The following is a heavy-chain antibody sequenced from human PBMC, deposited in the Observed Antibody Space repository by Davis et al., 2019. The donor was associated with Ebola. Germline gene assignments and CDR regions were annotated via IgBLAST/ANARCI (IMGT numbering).Heavy chain of an antibody. D-gene: IGHD6-6*01. J-gene: IGHJ6*03. Sequence: ASVKVSCKASGYTFTGYYMHWVRQAPGQGLEWMGWINPNSGGTNYAQKFQGWVTMTRDTSISTAYMELSRLRSDDTAVYYCARDDSSSLLGYYYMDVWGKGTTVTVSS. CDR1: GYTFTGYY. CDR3: ARDDSSSLLGYYYMDV. V-gene: IGHV1-2*04. CDR2: INPNSGGT.